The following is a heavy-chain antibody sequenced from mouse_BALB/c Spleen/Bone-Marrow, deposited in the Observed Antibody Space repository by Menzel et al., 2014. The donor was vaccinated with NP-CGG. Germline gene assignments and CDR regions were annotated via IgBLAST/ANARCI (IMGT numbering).Heavy chain of an antibody. CDR2: IYPGDGDT. D-gene: IGHD1-1*01. V-gene: IGHV1-87*01. J-gene: IGHJ1*01. CDR1: GYTFTSYW. Sequence: VQLQQSGAELARPGASVKLPRKASGYTFTSYWMQWVKQRPGQGLEWIGAIYPGDGDTRYTQKFKGKATLTADKSSSTAYMQLSSLASEDSAVYYCARGYYYGSNYGWYFDVWGAGTTVTVSS. CDR3: ARGYYYGSNYGWYFDV.